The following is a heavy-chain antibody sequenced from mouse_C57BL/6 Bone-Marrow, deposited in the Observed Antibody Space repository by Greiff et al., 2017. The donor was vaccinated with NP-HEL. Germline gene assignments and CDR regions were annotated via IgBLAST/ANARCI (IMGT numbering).Heavy chain of an antibody. Sequence: VKLQQPGAELVMPGASVKLSCKASGYTFTSYWMHWVKQRPGQGLEWIGEIDPSDSYTNYNQKFKGKSTLTVDKSSSTAYMQLSSLTSEDSAVYCCARRARYWYFDVWGTGTTVTVSS. J-gene: IGHJ1*03. CDR3: ARRARYWYFDV. V-gene: IGHV1-69*01. D-gene: IGHD3-1*01. CDR2: IDPSDSYT. CDR1: GYTFTSYW.